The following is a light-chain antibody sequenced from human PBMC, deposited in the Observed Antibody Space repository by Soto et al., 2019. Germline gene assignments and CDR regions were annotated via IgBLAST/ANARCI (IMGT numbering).Light chain of an antibody. CDR3: QQRSNWPIT. V-gene: IGKV3D-20*02. CDR1: QSVSSSY. CDR2: GAS. Sequence: EIVLTQSPGTLSLSQGERATLSCRASQSVSSSYLAWYQQKPGQAPRLLIYGASSRPTDIPARFSGSGSGTDSTLTISSLEPEDFALYYCQQRSNWPITFGQGTRLEI. J-gene: IGKJ5*01.